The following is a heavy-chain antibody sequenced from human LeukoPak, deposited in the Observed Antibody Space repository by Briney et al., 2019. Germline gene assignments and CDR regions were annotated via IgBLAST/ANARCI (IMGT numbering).Heavy chain of an antibody. CDR2: IFWNDDK. V-gene: IGHV2-5*01. D-gene: IGHD6-19*01. Sequence: GPTLVKPTQTLTLTCTFSGFSLSTNGVGVGWIRQAPGKALEWLALIFWNDDKRYSPSLKSRLTITKDTSKNQVVLTMTNMDPVDTATYYCAHRRYSGVWYPFDYWGQGTLVTVSS. CDR1: GFSLSTNGVG. CDR3: AHRRYSGVWYPFDY. J-gene: IGHJ4*02.